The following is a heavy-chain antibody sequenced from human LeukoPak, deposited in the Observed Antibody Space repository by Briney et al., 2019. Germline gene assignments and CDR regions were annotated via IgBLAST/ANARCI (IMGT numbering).Heavy chain of an antibody. CDR3: AQSGAQGYMDV. CDR2: INGDGEYT. Sequence: GGSLRLSCEDSGFSFGGFYMHWVRQAPGKGLEWVSSINGDGEYTVYAASVKGRFTISRDNSKNTLTLQMSSLRAEDTALYYCAQSGAQGYMDVWGKGTTVTVSS. CDR1: GFSFGGFY. J-gene: IGHJ6*03. D-gene: IGHD1-26*01. V-gene: IGHV3-20*04.